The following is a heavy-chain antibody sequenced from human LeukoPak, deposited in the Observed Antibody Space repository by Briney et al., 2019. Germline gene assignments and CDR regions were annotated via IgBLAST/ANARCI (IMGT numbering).Heavy chain of an antibody. CDR3: ARAPIGLRRGAFDI. Sequence: SETLSLTCAVYGGSFSGYYWSWIRQPPGKGLEWIGEINHSGSTNYNPSLKSRVTISVDTSKNQFSLKLSSVTAADTAVYYCARAPIGLRRGAFDIWGQGTMVTVSS. D-gene: IGHD5/OR15-5a*01. CDR1: GGSFSGYY. J-gene: IGHJ3*02. V-gene: IGHV4-34*01. CDR2: INHSGST.